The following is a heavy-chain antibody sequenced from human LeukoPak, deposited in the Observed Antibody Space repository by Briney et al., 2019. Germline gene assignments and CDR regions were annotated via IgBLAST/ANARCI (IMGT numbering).Heavy chain of an antibody. Sequence: ASVKVSCKASGYPFTNYGITWVRQAPGQGLEWMGWISTYNGNRKLAQNLQDRVTMATDTSTSTAYMELRSLTSDDTAVYYCARDPKHCGRTSCHSDAFDVWGQGTMVTVSS. J-gene: IGHJ3*01. V-gene: IGHV1-18*01. CDR2: ISTYNGNR. CDR3: ARDPKHCGRTSCHSDAFDV. CDR1: GYPFTNYG. D-gene: IGHD2-2*01.